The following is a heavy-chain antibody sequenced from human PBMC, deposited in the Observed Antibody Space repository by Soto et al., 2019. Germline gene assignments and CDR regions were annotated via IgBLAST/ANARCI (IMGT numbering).Heavy chain of an antibody. D-gene: IGHD3-22*01. CDR3: ARATYYYDSSGYRWGLFDY. CDR2: IYYSGST. V-gene: IGHV4-61*01. J-gene: IGHJ4*02. CDR1: GGSVSSGSYY. Sequence: QVQLQESGPGLVKPSETLSLTCTVSGGSVSSGSYYWSWIRQPPGKGLEWIGYIYYSGSTNYNPSLKSRVTISVATSKNQFSLKLSSVTAADTAVYYCARATYYYDSSGYRWGLFDYWGQGTLVTVSS.